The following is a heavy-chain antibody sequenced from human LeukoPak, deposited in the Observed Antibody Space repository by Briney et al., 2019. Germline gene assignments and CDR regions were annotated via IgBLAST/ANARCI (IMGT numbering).Heavy chain of an antibody. J-gene: IGHJ6*02. D-gene: IGHD5-12*01. CDR1: GFTFDDYA. CDR2: ISWNSGSI. V-gene: IGHV3-9*01. CDR3: AKGTIVATIGTYYGMDV. Sequence: GGSLRLSCAASGFTFDDYAMHWVRQAPGKGLEWVSGISWNSGSIGYADSVNGRFTISRDNAKNSLYPQMNSLRAEDTALYYCAKGTIVATIGTYYGMDVWGQGATVTVSS.